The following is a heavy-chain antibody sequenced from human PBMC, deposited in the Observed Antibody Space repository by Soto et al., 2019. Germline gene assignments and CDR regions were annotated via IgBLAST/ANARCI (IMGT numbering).Heavy chain of an antibody. CDR1: GYTFTSYY. J-gene: IGHJ6*03. D-gene: IGHD4-4*01. CDR2: INPSAGST. CDR3: ARDLYSNYFLYFYYYMDV. Sequence: GASVKVSCKASGYTFTSYYMHWVRQAPGQGPEWMGIINPSAGSTSYAQKFQGRVTMTRDTSTSTVYMELSSLRSEDTAVYYCARDLYSNYFLYFYYYMDVWGKGTTVTVSS. V-gene: IGHV1-46*03.